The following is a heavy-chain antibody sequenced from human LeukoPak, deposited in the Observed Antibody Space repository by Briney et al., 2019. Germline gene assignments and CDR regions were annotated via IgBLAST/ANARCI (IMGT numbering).Heavy chain of an antibody. J-gene: IGHJ5*02. CDR3: ARFRYSSSWYVGGENWFDP. D-gene: IGHD6-13*01. CDR2: IYSGGNT. Sequence: GGSLRLSCAASGFTVSSNYMSWVRQAPGKGLEWVSVIYSGGNTYYADSVKGRFTVSRDNSKNTLYLQMNSLRAEDTAVYYCARFRYSSSWYVGGENWFDPWDQGTPVTVSS. V-gene: IGHV3-53*01. CDR1: GFTVSSNY.